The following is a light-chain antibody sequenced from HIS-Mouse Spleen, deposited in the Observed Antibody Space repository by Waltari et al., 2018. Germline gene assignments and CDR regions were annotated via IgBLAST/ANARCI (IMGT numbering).Light chain of an antibody. Sequence: DIQMTQSPSSLSASVGDRVTITCRASQSISSYLNWYQQKPGKAPKLLIYAASSLQSVVPSMFSGSGSGTDFTLTISSLQPEDFATYYCQQSYSTPGTFGQGTKVEIK. CDR3: QQSYSTPGT. CDR2: AAS. J-gene: IGKJ1*01. V-gene: IGKV1-39*01. CDR1: QSISSY.